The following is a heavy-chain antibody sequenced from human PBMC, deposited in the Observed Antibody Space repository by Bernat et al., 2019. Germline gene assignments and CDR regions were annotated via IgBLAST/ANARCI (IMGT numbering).Heavy chain of an antibody. CDR1: GFTFSSYG. Sequence: QVQLVESGGGVVQPGRSLRLSCAASGFTFSSYGMHWVRQAPGKGLEWVAVIWYDGSNKYYADSVKGRFTISRDNSKNTLYLQMNSLRAEDTAVYYCARDPRVRGVISAFDIWGQGTMVTVSS. CDR2: IWYDGSNK. J-gene: IGHJ3*02. CDR3: ARDPRVRGVISAFDI. V-gene: IGHV3-33*01. D-gene: IGHD3-10*01.